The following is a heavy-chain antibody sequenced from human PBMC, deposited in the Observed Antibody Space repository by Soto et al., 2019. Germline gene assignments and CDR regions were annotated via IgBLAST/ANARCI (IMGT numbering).Heavy chain of an antibody. J-gene: IGHJ4*02. Sequence: VGSLRLSCAASGFYPMTWVRQAPGTGLEWVSTIDYSGTNTHYADSVKGRFTISRDSSRNTVHLQMNSLRAADTALYYCVAWASAHFDYWGQGTPVTVSS. D-gene: IGHD3-16*01. CDR1: GFYP. V-gene: IGHV3-23*05. CDR3: VAWASAHFDY. CDR2: IDYSGTNT.